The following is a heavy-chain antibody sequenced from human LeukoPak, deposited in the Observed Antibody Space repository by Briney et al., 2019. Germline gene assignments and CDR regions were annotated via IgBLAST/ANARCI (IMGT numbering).Heavy chain of an antibody. D-gene: IGHD4-17*01. CDR1: GFTFINYS. J-gene: IGHJ4*02. CDR3: ARDNFGDYAYYFDY. CDR2: ISGSSSYF. V-gene: IGHV3-21*01. Sequence: GGSLRLSCAASGFTFINYSMSWVRQAPGKGLEWVSSISGSSSYFYYADSVKGRFTISRDNAKDSLYLQVKSLRAEDTAVYYCARDNFGDYAYYFDYWGQGTLVTVSS.